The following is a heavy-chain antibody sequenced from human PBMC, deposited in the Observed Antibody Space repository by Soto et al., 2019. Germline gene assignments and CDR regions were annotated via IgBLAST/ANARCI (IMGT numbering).Heavy chain of an antibody. CDR2: IYPGDSDA. J-gene: IGHJ6*02. V-gene: IGHV5-51*01. CDR3: AASIFYYGMDV. CDR1: GYTFTNYW. Sequence: GESLKISCKGSGYTFTNYWIGWVRQMPGKGLEWMGIIYPGDSDAKYNPSFQGQVTISADKSITTTYLQWSSLKASDTAIYYCAASIFYYGMDVWGQGTTVTVSS.